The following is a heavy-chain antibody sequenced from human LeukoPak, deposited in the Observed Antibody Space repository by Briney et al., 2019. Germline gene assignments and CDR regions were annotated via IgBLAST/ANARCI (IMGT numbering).Heavy chain of an antibody. CDR3: ARGSVPPTAMADY. Sequence: MASETLSLTCTVSGGSISSYYWSWIRQPPGKGLEWIGYIYYSGSTNYNPSLKSRVTISVDTSKNQFSLKLSSVTAADTAVYYCARGSVPPTAMADYWGQGTLVTVSS. J-gene: IGHJ4*02. V-gene: IGHV4-59*12. D-gene: IGHD5-18*01. CDR2: IYYSGST. CDR1: GGSISSYY.